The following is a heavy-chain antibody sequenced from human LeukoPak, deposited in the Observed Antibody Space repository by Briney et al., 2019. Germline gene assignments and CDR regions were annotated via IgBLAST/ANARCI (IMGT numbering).Heavy chain of an antibody. Sequence: ASVKVSCKASGYTFTSYDINWVRQATGQGLEWMGWMNPNSGNTGYAQKFQGRVTMTRNTSISTAYMELSSLRSEDTAVYYCARSKVRTRNYYYYMDVWGKGTTVTVSS. D-gene: IGHD3-10*01. J-gene: IGHJ6*03. CDR3: ARSKVRTRNYYYYMDV. V-gene: IGHV1-8*01. CDR2: MNPNSGNT. CDR1: GYTFTSYD.